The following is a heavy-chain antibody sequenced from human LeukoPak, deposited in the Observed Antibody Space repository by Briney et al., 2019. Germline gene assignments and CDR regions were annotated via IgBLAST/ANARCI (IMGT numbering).Heavy chain of an antibody. CDR2: IKQDGSEK. CDR3: ARDRGEGAETLNPDFDY. V-gene: IGHV3-7*01. Sequence: PGGSLRLSCAASGFTFSSYWMGWVRQAPGKGLEWVANIKQDGSEKYYVDSVKDRFTISRDNAKNSLYLQMNSLRAEDTAVYYCARDRGEGAETLNPDFDYWGQGTLVTVSS. D-gene: IGHD3-10*01. J-gene: IGHJ4*02. CDR1: GFTFSSYW.